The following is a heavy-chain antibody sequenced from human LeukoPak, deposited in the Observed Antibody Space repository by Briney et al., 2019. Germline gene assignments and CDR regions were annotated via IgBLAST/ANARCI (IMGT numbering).Heavy chain of an antibody. V-gene: IGHV4-38-2*01. CDR2: IYHSGST. CDR3: ARHASLRYFDWLLS. Sequence: SETLSLTCAVSGYSISSGYYWGWIRQPPGKGLEWIGSIYHSGSTYYNPSLKSRVTISVDTSKNQFSLKLSSVTAADTAVYYCARHASLRYFDWLLSWGQGTLVTVSS. J-gene: IGHJ4*02. CDR1: GYSISSGYY. D-gene: IGHD3-9*01.